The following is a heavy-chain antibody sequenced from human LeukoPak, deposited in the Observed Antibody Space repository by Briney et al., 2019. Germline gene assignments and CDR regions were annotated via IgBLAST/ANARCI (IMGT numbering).Heavy chain of an antibody. CDR2: LDVGGST. CDR1: GLSVSGNY. J-gene: IGHJ3*02. V-gene: IGHV3-53*01. CDR3: ARGGNSGGSLRSPFDI. Sequence: GGSLRLSCAASGLSVSGNYMSWVRQPPGKGPEWVSVLDVGGSTYYADSVKGRFTISRDKSKNTLYLQINSLRAEDTVVYYCARGGNSGGSLRSPFDIWGRGTMVTVSP. D-gene: IGHD2-15*01.